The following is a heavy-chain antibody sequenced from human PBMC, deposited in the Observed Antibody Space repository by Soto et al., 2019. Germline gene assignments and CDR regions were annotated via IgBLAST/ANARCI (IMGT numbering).Heavy chain of an antibody. CDR2: IRSKTDGGTI. Sequence: EVQLVESGGGLLKPGGSLRLSCAASDFRLSNAWRNWVRQAPGKGLEWIGRIRSKTDGGTIDYAAPVKGRLISSRDDSKNTLYLQMNRLKTEDTALYYCTTGINTAQKGFDYWGQGTMVSVSS. CDR3: TTGINTAQKGFDY. D-gene: IGHD6-13*01. V-gene: IGHV3-15*07. J-gene: IGHJ4*02. CDR1: DFRLSNAW.